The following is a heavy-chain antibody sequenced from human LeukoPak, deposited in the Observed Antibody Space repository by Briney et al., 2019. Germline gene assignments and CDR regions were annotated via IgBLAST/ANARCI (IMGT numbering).Heavy chain of an antibody. Sequence: TSETLSLTCTVSGGSISSSDSYRGWIRQPPGKGLEWIGSLYYSGSSYYNPSLKSRVTISVDTSKNQFSLKLSSVTAADTAVYYCVVMPGYWGQGTLVTVSS. CDR3: VVMPGY. CDR1: GGSISSSDSY. J-gene: IGHJ4*02. V-gene: IGHV4-39*01. D-gene: IGHD3-16*01. CDR2: LYYSGSS.